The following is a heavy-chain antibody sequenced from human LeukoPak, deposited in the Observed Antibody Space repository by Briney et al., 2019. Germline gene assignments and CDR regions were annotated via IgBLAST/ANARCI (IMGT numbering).Heavy chain of an antibody. CDR3: ARAVRGQLRYFDWLSGRGYYFDY. CDR2: INHSGST. V-gene: IGHV4-39*07. Sequence: SETLSLTCSLSGGSISSSNFYWSWIRQPPGTGLEWIGEINHSGSTNYNPSLKSRVTISVDTSKNQFSLKLSSVTAADTAVYYCARAVRGQLRYFDWLSGRGYYFDYWGQGTLVTVSS. D-gene: IGHD3-9*01. CDR1: GGSISSSNFY. J-gene: IGHJ4*02.